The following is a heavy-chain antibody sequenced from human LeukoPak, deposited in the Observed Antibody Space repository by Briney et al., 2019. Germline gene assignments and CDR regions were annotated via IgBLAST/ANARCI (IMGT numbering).Heavy chain of an antibody. CDR3: ARDRYRDTSMVDF. J-gene: IGHJ4*02. CDR2: LSYDGSKK. V-gene: IGHV3-30*03. Sequence: QPGRSLRLSCAASGFTFSSYGMHWVRQAPGKGLEWVAVLSYDGSKKYYADSVKGRFTISRDNSKNTLYLQMNSLGAEDTAVYYCARDRYRDTSMVDFWGQGTLVTVSS. CDR1: GFTFSSYG. D-gene: IGHD5-18*01.